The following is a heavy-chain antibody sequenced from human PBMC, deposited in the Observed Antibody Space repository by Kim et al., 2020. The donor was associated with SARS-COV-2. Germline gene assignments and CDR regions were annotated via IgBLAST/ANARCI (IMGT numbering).Heavy chain of an antibody. D-gene: IGHD3-10*01. CDR3: ARAPQGIGESNYYYYGMDV. Sequence: GGSLRLSCAASGFTFSSYSMNWVRQAPGKGLEWVSSISSSSSYIYYADSVKGRFTISRDNAKNSLYLQMNSLRAEDTAVYYCARAPQGIGESNYYYYGMDVWGQGTTVTVSS. V-gene: IGHV3-21*01. CDR1: GFTFSSYS. CDR2: ISSSSSYI. J-gene: IGHJ6*02.